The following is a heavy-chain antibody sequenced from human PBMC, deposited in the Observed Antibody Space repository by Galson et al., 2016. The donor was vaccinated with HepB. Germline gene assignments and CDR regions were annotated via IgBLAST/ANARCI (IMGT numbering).Heavy chain of an antibody. J-gene: IGHJ4*02. D-gene: IGHD3-3*01. V-gene: IGHV3-7*03. CDR2: IKEGGNVR. Sequence: SLRLSCATSGFTFSNYWMTWVRQAPGKGLEWVANIKEGGNVRNYVDSVKGRFTISRDNAKNSLYLQMNTLRAEDTAVYYCGFWLDYWGQGVLVTVSS. CDR1: GFTFSNYW. CDR3: GFWLDY.